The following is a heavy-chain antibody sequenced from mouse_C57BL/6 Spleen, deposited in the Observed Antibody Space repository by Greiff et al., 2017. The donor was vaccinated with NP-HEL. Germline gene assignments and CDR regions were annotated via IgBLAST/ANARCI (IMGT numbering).Heavy chain of an antibody. CDR1: GFNITDYY. CDR3: ASGGGYFAY. Sequence: VQLKESGAELVKPGASVKLSCTASGFNITDYYMHWAKQRTEQGLEWIGRIDPEDGETKYAPKFQGKATITADTSSNTAYLQLSSLTYEDTAVYYCASGGGYFAYWGQGTLVTVSA. CDR2: IDPEDGET. D-gene: IGHD2-2*01. J-gene: IGHJ3*01. V-gene: IGHV14-2*01.